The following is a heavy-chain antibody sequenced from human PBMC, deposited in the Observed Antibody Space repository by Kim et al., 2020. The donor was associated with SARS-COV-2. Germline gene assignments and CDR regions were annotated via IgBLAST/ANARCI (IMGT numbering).Heavy chain of an antibody. V-gene: IGHV4-59*01. CDR3: AREGGSYGDPYYFDY. Sequence: PSLKGRVTISVDTSKNQFSLKLSSVTAADTAVYYCAREGGSYGDPYYFDYWGQGTLVTVSS. J-gene: IGHJ4*02. D-gene: IGHD4-17*01.